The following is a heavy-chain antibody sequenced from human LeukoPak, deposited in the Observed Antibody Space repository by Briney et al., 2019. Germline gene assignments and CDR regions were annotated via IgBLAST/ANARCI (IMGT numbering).Heavy chain of an antibody. CDR3: AKEGTEAGTPNYGMDV. D-gene: IGHD6-13*01. CDR1: GFTFSSYA. V-gene: IGHV3-23*01. Sequence: GRSLRLSCAASGFTFSSYAMSWVRQAPGKGLEWVSVISSSGGSTYYADSVKGRFTISRDNSKNTLYLQMNSLRAEDTAVYYCAKEGTEAGTPNYGMDVWGQGTTVTVSS. CDR2: ISSSGGST. J-gene: IGHJ6*02.